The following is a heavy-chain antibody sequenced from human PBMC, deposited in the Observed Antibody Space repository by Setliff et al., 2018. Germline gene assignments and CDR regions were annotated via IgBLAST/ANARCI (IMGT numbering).Heavy chain of an antibody. CDR1: GFTFSSYA. V-gene: IGHV3-30*04. J-gene: IGHJ6*03. Sequence: QPGGSLRLSCAASGFTFSSYAMHWVRQAPGKGLEWVAVISYDGSNKYYTDSVKGRFTISRDNSKNTLYLQMNSLRAEDTAVYYCARDGRTRYYYYYMDVWGKGTTVTVSS. CDR3: ARDGRTRYYYYYMDV. CDR2: ISYDGSNK.